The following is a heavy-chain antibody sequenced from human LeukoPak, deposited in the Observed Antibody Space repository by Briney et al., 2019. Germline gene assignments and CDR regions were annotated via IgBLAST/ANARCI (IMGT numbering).Heavy chain of an antibody. Sequence: KSSQTLSLTCAISGDSVSSNSVTWNWIRQSTSRGLEWLGRTYYRSTWYNDYAVSVRGRITVNPDTSKNQFSLHLNSVTPEDTAVYYCARRLTQYDCFDPWGQGILVTVSS. CDR2: TYYRSTWYN. CDR3: ARRLTQYDCFDP. CDR1: GDSVSSNSVT. D-gene: IGHD2-2*01. V-gene: IGHV6-1*01. J-gene: IGHJ5*02.